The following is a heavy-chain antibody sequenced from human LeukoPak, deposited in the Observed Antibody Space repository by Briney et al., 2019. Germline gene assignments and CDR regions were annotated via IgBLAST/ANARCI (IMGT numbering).Heavy chain of an antibody. J-gene: IGHJ6*03. Sequence: PSETLSLTCAVYGGSFSAYYWSWIRHPPGKGLEWMGEINHSGSTNYNPSLKSRVTISVDTSKNQFSLKLRSVTAADTAVYYCARGQRLGYYYYYMDVWGKGTTVTVSS. V-gene: IGHV4-34*01. CDR3: ARGQRLGYYYYYMDV. D-gene: IGHD7-27*01. CDR2: INHSGST. CDR1: GGSFSAYY.